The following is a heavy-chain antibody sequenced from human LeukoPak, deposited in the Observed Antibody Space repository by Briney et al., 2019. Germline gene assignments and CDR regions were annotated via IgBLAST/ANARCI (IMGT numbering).Heavy chain of an antibody. Sequence: SETLSLTCTVSGGSISSSDSHWSWIRQSPGKGLEWIGYISYRGSTSYNPSLRSRLTISIDTSQNQFSLTLTSVTAADTAVYYCVRVRTGTSCYDYWGQGTLVTVSP. V-gene: IGHV4-30-4*01. CDR3: VRVRTGTSCYDY. CDR1: GGSISSSDSH. J-gene: IGHJ4*02. D-gene: IGHD2-2*01. CDR2: ISYRGST.